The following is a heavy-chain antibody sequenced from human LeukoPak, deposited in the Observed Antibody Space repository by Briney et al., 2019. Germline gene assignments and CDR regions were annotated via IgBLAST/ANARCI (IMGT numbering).Heavy chain of an antibody. CDR1: GFTFSSYG. D-gene: IGHD6-13*01. J-gene: IGHJ4*02. V-gene: IGHV3-30*02. CDR3: AKDLEYSSSWYFDY. CDR2: IRYDGSNK. Sequence: GGSLRLSCAASGFTFSSYGMHWVRQAPGKGLEWVAFIRYDGSNKYYADSVKGRFTISRDNSKNTLYLQMSSLRAEDTAVYYCAKDLEYSSSWYFDYWGQGTLVTVSS.